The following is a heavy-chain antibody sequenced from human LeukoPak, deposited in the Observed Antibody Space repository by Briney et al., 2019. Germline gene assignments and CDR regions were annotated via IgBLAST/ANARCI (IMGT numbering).Heavy chain of an antibody. CDR2: ISSSGSTI. J-gene: IGHJ4*02. D-gene: IGHD1-14*01. Sequence: PGGSLRLSCAASGFTFSSYEMNWVRQAPGKGLEWVSYISSSGSTIYYADSVKGRFAISRDNAKNSLYLQMNSLRAEDTAVYYCARGGPEGFDYWGQGTLVTVSS. CDR3: ARGGPEGFDY. V-gene: IGHV3-48*03. CDR1: GFTFSSYE.